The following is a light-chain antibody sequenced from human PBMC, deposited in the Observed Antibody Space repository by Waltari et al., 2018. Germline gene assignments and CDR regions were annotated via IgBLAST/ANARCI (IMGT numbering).Light chain of an antibody. CDR3: LQYNSSPYN. Sequence: DIQMTQSPSSLSASVGDTVPITCRASQTISNWLAWYQQKPGKAPKLLICKTSSLQSGVPSRFSGSGYGTDFTLTINSLQPEDFATYYCLQYNSSPYNFGQGTKVEIK. J-gene: IGKJ2*01. V-gene: IGKV1-5*03. CDR2: KTS. CDR1: QTISNW.